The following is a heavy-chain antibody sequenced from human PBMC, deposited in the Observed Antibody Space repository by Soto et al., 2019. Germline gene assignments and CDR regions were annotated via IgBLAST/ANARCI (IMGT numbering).Heavy chain of an antibody. J-gene: IGHJ4*02. CDR3: ARASIMITFGGVIVSGAFDY. V-gene: IGHV4-39*01. D-gene: IGHD3-16*02. Sequence: PSETLSLTCTVSGVSITSGTYYWGWIRQPPGKGLEWIGTIYYTGSTYYDPSLKSRVTISVDTSKNQFSLKLTSVTAADTAVYYCARASIMITFGGVIVSGAFDYWGQGTLVTVSS. CDR2: IYYTGST. CDR1: GVSITSGTYY.